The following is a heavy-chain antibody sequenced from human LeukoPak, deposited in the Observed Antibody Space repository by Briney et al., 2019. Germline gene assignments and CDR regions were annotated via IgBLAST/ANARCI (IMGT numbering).Heavy chain of an antibody. Sequence: GGSLRLSCAASGFTFSSYAMHWVRQAPGKGLEWVAVISYDGSNKYYADSVKGRFTISRDNAKNSLYLQMNSLRAEDTAVYYCARVTIVVVPAAIPMVDYWGQGTLVTVSS. J-gene: IGHJ4*02. CDR2: ISYDGSNK. CDR1: GFTFSSYA. D-gene: IGHD2-2*02. CDR3: ARVTIVVVPAAIPMVDY. V-gene: IGHV3-30-3*01.